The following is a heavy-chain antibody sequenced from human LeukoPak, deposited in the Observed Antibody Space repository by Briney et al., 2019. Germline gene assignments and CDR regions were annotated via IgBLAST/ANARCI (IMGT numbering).Heavy chain of an antibody. CDR1: GGSISSSSYY. Sequence: SETLSLTCTVSGGSISSSSYYWGWIRQPPGKGLEWIGSIYYSGSTYYNPSLKSRVTISVDTSKNQFSLKLSSVTAADTAVYYCARRGYYYGSGRLRGYYFDYWGQGTLVTVSS. J-gene: IGHJ4*02. D-gene: IGHD3-10*01. CDR3: ARRGYYYGSGRLRGYYFDY. CDR2: IYYSGST. V-gene: IGHV4-39*07.